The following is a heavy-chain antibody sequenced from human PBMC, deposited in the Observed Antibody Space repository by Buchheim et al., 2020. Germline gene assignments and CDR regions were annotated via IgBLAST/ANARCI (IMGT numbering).Heavy chain of an antibody. CDR3: ARSGIYDAFDI. V-gene: IGHV5-51*01. D-gene: IGHD1-26*01. CDR1: ANGFNTYW. Sequence: EVQLVQSGAEVKKPGESLKISCKGSANGFNTYWIAWVRQMPGKGLEWMGIIYPGDSDTKYSPSFQGQVTISVDKSTSTASPQWSSLKASDTAMYYCARSGIYDAFDIWGLGT. J-gene: IGHJ3*02. CDR2: IYPGDSDT.